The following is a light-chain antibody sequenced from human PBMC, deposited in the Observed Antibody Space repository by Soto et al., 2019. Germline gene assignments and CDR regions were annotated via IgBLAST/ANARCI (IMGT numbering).Light chain of an antibody. CDR1: SSNIGAGYD. Sequence: QSVLTQPPSVSGAPGQRVTISCTGSSSNIGAGYDVHWYQQLPGTAPKLLIYGNSNRPSGVPDRFSGSKSGTSASLAITGLQAEDEAESYCQSYDNSLSGWVFGGGTKLTVL. V-gene: IGLV1-40*01. J-gene: IGLJ3*02. CDR3: QSYDNSLSGWV. CDR2: GNS.